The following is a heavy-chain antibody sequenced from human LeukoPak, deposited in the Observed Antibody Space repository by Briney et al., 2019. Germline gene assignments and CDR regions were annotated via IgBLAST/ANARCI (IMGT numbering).Heavy chain of an antibody. CDR2: IIPIFGAA. CDR1: GGTFSSYA. CDR3: ASGGGVPAATSPYYYYYMDV. Sequence: SVKVSCKASGGTFSSYAISWVRQAPGQGLEWMGGIIPIFGAANYAQKFQGRVTITADESTSTAYMELSSLRSEDTAVYYCASGGGVPAATSPYYYYYMDVWGKGTTVTVSS. D-gene: IGHD2-2*01. V-gene: IGHV1-69*13. J-gene: IGHJ6*03.